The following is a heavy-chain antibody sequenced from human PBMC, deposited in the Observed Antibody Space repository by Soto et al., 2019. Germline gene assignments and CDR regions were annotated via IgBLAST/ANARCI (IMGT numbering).Heavy chain of an antibody. CDR1: GYSFSKYW. D-gene: IGHD2-15*01. CDR2: IDTSYSYS. Sequence: EALRSSCKVSGYSFSKYWIIWVRQVPGKGLEWMGLIDTSYSYSHYSPSFQGHVTISVDKSISTGYLQWSSLKASDTAMYYCARYCSSSSCSQLYGMDVWGQGTTVTVSS. J-gene: IGHJ6*02. CDR3: ARYCSSSSCSQLYGMDV. V-gene: IGHV5-10-1*01.